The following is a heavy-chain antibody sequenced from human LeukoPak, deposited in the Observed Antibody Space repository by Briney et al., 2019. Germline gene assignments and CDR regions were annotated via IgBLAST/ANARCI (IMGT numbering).Heavy chain of an antibody. CDR1: GYTFTSYG. Sequence: ASVKVSCKASGYTFTSYGVTWMRQAPGQGLEWMGWIHPRSGDTRYAQKFQGRVTMARDTSISTVYMDLSSLGSDDTAVYYCARDGEYGTGSYYRGSFDYWGQGILVTVSS. D-gene: IGHD3-10*01. J-gene: IGHJ4*02. CDR3: ARDGEYGTGSYYRGSFDY. CDR2: IHPRSGDT. V-gene: IGHV1-2*02.